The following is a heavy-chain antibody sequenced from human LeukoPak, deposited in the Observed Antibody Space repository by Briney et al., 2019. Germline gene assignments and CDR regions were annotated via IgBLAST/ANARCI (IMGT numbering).Heavy chain of an antibody. D-gene: IGHD3-10*01. CDR2: INAGNGNT. Sequence: ASVKVSRKASGYTFTSYAMHWVRQAPGQRLEWMGWINAGNGNTKYSQKFQGRVTITRDTSASTAYMELSSLRSEDTAVYYCARLTAYYGSGKGDYWGQGTLVTVSS. CDR3: ARLTAYYGSGKGDY. J-gene: IGHJ4*02. CDR1: GYTFTSYA. V-gene: IGHV1-3*01.